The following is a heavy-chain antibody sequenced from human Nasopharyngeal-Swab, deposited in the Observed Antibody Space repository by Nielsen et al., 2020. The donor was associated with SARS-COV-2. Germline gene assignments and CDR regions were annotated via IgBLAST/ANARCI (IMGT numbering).Heavy chain of an antibody. J-gene: IGHJ5*02. CDR2: ISSSSSYI. CDR3: ARYIWNYEIGYWFDP. Sequence: GESLKISCAASGFTFSSYSMNWVRQAPGKGLEWVSSISSSSSYIYYADSVKGRFTISRDNAKNSLYLQMNSLRAEDTAVYYCARYIWNYEIGYWFDPWGQGTLVTVPS. CDR1: GFTFSSYS. D-gene: IGHD1-7*01. V-gene: IGHV3-21*01.